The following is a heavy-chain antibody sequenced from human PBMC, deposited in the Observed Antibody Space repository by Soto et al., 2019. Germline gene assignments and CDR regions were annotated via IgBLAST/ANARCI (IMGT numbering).Heavy chain of an antibody. CDR2: ISPSGSP. D-gene: IGHD2-8*01. J-gene: IGHJ5*02. CDR1: GGSVNSGGYS. CDR3: ARGVLA. V-gene: IGHV4-30-2*01. Sequence: KSSETLSLTCSVSGGSVNSGGYSWSWIRQPPGKGLEWIGFISPSGSPAYNPSLKSRVTISVDRSNNQISLELSSVTAADTAVYYCARGVLAWGPGILVTVSS.